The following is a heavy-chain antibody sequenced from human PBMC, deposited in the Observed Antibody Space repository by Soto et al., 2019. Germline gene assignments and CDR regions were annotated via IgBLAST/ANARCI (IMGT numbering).Heavy chain of an antibody. Sequence: QVQLQQWGAGLLKPSETLSLTCAVYGGSFSGYYWSWIRQPPGKGLEWIGEINHSGSTNYNPSLKSRVTISVDTSKNQFSLKLCSVTAADTAVYYCARDRMVVVPAAMPLRYWGQGTLVTVSS. CDR2: INHSGST. V-gene: IGHV4-34*01. J-gene: IGHJ4*02. D-gene: IGHD2-2*01. CDR3: ARDRMVVVPAAMPLRY. CDR1: GGSFSGYY.